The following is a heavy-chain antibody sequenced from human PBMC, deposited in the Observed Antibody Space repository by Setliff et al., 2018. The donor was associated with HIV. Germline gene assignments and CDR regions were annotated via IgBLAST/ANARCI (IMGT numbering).Heavy chain of an antibody. J-gene: IGHJ5*02. V-gene: IGHV4-34*01. CDR3: AREQPYYNFWSGYYSNWFDP. Sequence: SETLSLTCAVYGGSLSGYYWSWIRQPPGKGLEWIGEINHSGSTNYNPSLKSRVTISVDTSKNQFSLKLSSVTAADTAVYYCAREQPYYNFWSGYYSNWFDPWGQGTLVTVSS. CDR2: INHSGST. D-gene: IGHD3-3*01. CDR1: GGSLSGYY.